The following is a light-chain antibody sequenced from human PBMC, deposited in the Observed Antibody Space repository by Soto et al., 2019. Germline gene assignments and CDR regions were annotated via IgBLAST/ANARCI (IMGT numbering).Light chain of an antibody. V-gene: IGKV1-5*01. J-gene: IGKJ1*01. CDR3: QQYYSTPRT. CDR2: DAS. Sequence: DVQVTQSPSTLSAAVEDRVTITCLASQSISTWLAWYQQKPGKAPKLLIYDASSLQSGVPSRFSASGYGTDFNLSIGSLQAEDVAVYYCQQYYSTPRTFGQGTKVDIK. CDR1: QSISTW.